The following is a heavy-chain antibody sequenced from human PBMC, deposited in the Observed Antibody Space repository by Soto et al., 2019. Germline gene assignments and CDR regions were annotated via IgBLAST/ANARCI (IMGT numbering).Heavy chain of an antibody. J-gene: IGHJ6*02. V-gene: IGHV1-69*06. CDR2: IIPIFGTA. CDR1: GGTFSSYA. D-gene: IGHD4-17*01. CDR3: ARGRTPSQVTVTTRYYYYYGMDV. Sequence: SVKVSCKASGGTFSSYAISWVRQAPGQGLEWMGGIIPIFGTANYAQKFQGRVTITADKFTSTAYMELSSLRSEDTAVYYCARGRTPSQVTVTTRYYYYYGMDVWGQGTTVTVSS.